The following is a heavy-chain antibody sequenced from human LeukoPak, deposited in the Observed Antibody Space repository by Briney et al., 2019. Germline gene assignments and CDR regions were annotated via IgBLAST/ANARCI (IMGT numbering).Heavy chain of an antibody. CDR1: GFTFSSYW. Sequence: GGSLRLSCVASGFTFSSYWMHWVRQAPEKGLVWVSRIKSDGSSTSYADSVKGRFTISRDNVKNTLYLQMNSLRGEDTAVYYCEGNPDDGVYWGFDYGGQGPLVTVSS. CDR2: IKSDGSST. J-gene: IGHJ4*02. V-gene: IGHV3-74*01. CDR3: EGNPDDGVYWGFDY. D-gene: IGHD7-27*01.